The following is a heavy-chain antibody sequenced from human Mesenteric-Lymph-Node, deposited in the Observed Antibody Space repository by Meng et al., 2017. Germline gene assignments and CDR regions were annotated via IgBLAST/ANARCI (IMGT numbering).Heavy chain of an antibody. CDR1: GDSISNYY. CDR3: ARLKLSGLCSRRSCSEYEYNAMDV. J-gene: IGHJ6*02. CDR2: ISHSGNT. Sequence: SETLSLTCSVSGDSISNYYWNWMRKPPGKGLEWIGYISHSGNTIYNPSLNSRATISVDTSRKHFSLKLSSVTAADTAVYFCARLKLSGLCSRRSCSEYEYNAMDVWGQGTTVTVSS. D-gene: IGHD6-13*01. V-gene: IGHV4-59*01.